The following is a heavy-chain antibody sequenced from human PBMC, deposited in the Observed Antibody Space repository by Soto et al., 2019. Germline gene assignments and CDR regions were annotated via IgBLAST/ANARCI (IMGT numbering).Heavy chain of an antibody. Sequence: GGSLRLSCAASGFTFSSYAMHWVRQAPGKGLEYVSAISSNGGSTYYANSVKGRFTISRDNSKNTLYLQMGSLRAEDMAVYYCARDGSSSWYFDYWGQGTLVTVSS. CDR2: ISSNGGST. CDR3: ARDGSSSWYFDY. J-gene: IGHJ4*02. CDR1: GFTFSSYA. V-gene: IGHV3-64*01. D-gene: IGHD6-13*01.